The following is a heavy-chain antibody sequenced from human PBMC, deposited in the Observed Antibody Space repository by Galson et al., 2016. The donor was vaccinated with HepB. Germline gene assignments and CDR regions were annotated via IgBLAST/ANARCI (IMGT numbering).Heavy chain of an antibody. V-gene: IGHV2-70*11. CDR2: IDWDDDK. Sequence: ALVKPTQTLTLTCTFSGFSLSTSGMCVSWIRQPPGKALEWLARIDWDDDKYYSTSLKTRLTISKDTSKNQVVLTMTNMDPVDTATYYCARLLYYYGSGSYPAYGMDVWGQGTTVTVSS. J-gene: IGHJ6*02. D-gene: IGHD3-10*01. CDR1: GFSLSTSGMC. CDR3: ARLLYYYGSGSYPAYGMDV.